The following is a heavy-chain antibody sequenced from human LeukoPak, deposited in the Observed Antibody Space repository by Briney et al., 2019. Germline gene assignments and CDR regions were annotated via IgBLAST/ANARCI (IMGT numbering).Heavy chain of an antibody. D-gene: IGHD6-6*01. V-gene: IGHV4-59*01. J-gene: IGHJ4*02. CDR3: ARFGTSSSRFFDQ. Sequence: SETLSLTCTVSYGSISNYYWSWIRQPPGKGLEWIGYIHYSGTTNYCPSLKSRVTIAIHTSKNQFSLNLNSATAEDTAVYCCARFGTSSSRFFDQWGQGTLVTVSS. CDR1: YGSISNYY. CDR2: IHYSGTT.